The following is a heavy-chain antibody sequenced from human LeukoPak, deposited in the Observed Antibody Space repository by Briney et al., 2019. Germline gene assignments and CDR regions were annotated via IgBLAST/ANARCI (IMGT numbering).Heavy chain of an antibody. J-gene: IGHJ6*02. CDR3: ARVPYYYDSSGYYYYYYGMDV. CDR2: IYYSGST. CDR1: GVSISSYY. V-gene: IGHV4-59*12. Sequence: SSETLSLTCTVSGVSISSYYWSWIRQPPGKGLEWIGYIYYSGSTNYNPSLKSRVTISVDTSKNQFSLKLSSVTAADTAVYYCARVPYYYDSSGYYYYYYGMDVWGQGTTVTVSS. D-gene: IGHD3-22*01.